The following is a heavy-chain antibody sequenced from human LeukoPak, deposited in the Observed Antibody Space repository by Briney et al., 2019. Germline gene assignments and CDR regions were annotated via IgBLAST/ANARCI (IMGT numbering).Heavy chain of an antibody. CDR3: ARGCSAGTPHNGFDT. CDR2: IYYSGST. D-gene: IGHD6-13*01. Sequence: SETLSLTCTVSGGSISGFYWSWIRPPPGKGLEWIGYIYYSGSTNYNTSLKSRVTISVDTSKNQFSLKLSSVTAADTAVYYCARGCSAGTPHNGFDTWGQGTLVTVSS. J-gene: IGHJ5*02. CDR1: GGSISGFY. V-gene: IGHV4-59*01.